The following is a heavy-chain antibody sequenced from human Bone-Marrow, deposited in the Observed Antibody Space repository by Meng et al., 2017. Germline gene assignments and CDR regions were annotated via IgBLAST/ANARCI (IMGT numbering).Heavy chain of an antibody. CDR3: ARGRYNFDY. CDR1: GFTFSSYW. D-gene: IGHD1-1*01. Sequence: SCAASGFTFSSYWMSWVRQAPGKGLEWVANIKQDGSEKYYVDSVKGRFTITRDDAKNSRYLQMNRLRAEDTAVYYCARGRYNFDYWGQGTLVTVSS. V-gene: IGHV3-7*01. J-gene: IGHJ4*02. CDR2: IKQDGSEK.